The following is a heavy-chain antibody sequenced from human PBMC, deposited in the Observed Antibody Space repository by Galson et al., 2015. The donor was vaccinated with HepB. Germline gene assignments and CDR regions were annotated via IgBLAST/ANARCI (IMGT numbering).Heavy chain of an antibody. CDR1: GGSFSGYY. V-gene: IGHV4-34*01. CDR2: INHSGST. CDR3: AREGRSGSYKGSFDY. J-gene: IGHJ4*01. Sequence: SETLSLTCAVYGGSFSGYYWSWIRQPPGKGLEWIGEINHSGSTNYNPSLKSRVTISVDTSKNQFSPKLSSVTAADTAVYYCAREGRSGSYKGSFDYWGQGTLVTVSS. D-gene: IGHD3-10*01.